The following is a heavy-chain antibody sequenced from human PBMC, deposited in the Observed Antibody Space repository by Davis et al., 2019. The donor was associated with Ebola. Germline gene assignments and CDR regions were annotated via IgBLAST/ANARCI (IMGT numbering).Heavy chain of an antibody. CDR1: GGSISSGGYS. D-gene: IGHD3-16*01. CDR3: AREIRGSDGGSLDY. J-gene: IGHJ4*02. V-gene: IGHV4-30-2*01. Sequence: MPSETLSLTCAASGGSISSGGYSWSWIRQPPGKGLEWIGYIYHSGSTYYNPSLKSRVTISVDRSKNQFSLKLSSVTAADTAVYYCAREIRGSDGGSLDYWGQGTLVTVSS. CDR2: IYHSGST.